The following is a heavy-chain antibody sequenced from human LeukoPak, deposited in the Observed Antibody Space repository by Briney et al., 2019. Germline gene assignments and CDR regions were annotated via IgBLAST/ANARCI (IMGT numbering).Heavy chain of an antibody. Sequence: GGSLRLSCAASGFTFSSYAMHWVRQAPGKGLEWVAVISYDGSNKYHADSVKGRFTISRDNSKNTLYLQMNSLRAEDTAVYYCARDRNSDRTATRIEMATSRFDYWGQGTLVTVSS. J-gene: IGHJ4*02. CDR2: ISYDGSNK. CDR3: ARDRNSDRTATRIEMATSRFDY. CDR1: GFTFSSYA. D-gene: IGHD5-24*01. V-gene: IGHV3-30-3*01.